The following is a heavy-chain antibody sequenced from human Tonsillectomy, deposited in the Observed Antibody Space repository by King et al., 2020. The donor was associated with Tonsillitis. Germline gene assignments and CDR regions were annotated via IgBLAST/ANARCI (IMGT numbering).Heavy chain of an antibody. CDR3: AKALYGGLDY. CDR2: ISGRGDIT. V-gene: IGHV3-23*02. CDR1: GFTFSTYA. D-gene: IGHD4/OR15-4a*01. J-gene: IGHJ4*02. Sequence: VQLVESGGGLVQPGGSLRLSCAASGFTFSTYAMVWVRQAPGKGLECVSGISGRGDITNYGDSVKGRFTISRDNSKNTVYLQMNSLRPEDTAIYYCAKALYGGLDYWGQGTLVTVSS.